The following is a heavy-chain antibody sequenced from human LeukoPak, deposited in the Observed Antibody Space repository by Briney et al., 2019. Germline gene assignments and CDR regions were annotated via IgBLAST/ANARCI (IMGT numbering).Heavy chain of an antibody. D-gene: IGHD3-10*01. CDR1: GFTFSSYE. Sequence: PGGSLRLSCAASGFTFSSYEMNWVRQAPGRGLEWVSYISSSGSTIYYADSVKGRFTISRDNAKNSLYLQMNSLRAVDTAVYYCARDYYGLADNWGQGTLVTVSS. J-gene: IGHJ4*02. CDR2: ISSSGSTI. CDR3: ARDYYGLADN. V-gene: IGHV3-48*03.